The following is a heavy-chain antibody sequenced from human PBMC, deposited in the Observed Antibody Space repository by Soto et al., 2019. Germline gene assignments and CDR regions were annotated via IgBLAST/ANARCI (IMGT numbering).Heavy chain of an antibody. D-gene: IGHD2-15*01. CDR2: IYYSGIR. CDR3: ARDRMTTYGSGILYYFDY. Sequence: SETLSLTCTVSGGSITNSSSYWGWIRQPPGKGLEWMGSIYYSGIRYNNPSLKSRVTMSVDTSKNQFSLRLTSVTAADTAVYYCARDRMTTYGSGILYYFDYWGQGTAVTVSS. J-gene: IGHJ4*02. CDR1: GGSITNSSSY. V-gene: IGHV4-39*02.